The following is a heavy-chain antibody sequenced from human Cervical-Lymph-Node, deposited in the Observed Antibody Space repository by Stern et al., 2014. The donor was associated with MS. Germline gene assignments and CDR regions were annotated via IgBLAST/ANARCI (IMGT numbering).Heavy chain of an antibody. V-gene: IGHV4-39*01. CDR1: GGSISSSSYY. D-gene: IGHD4-23*01. J-gene: IGHJ4*02. CDR3: ARNDGGYFDY. CDR2: IYYSGST. Sequence: QVQLQESGPGLVKPSETLSLTCTVSGGSISSSSYYRGWIRQPPGKGLEWIGSIYYSGSTYYNPSLKSRVTISVDTSKNQFSLKLSSVTAADTAVYYCARNDGGYFDYWGQGTLVTVSS.